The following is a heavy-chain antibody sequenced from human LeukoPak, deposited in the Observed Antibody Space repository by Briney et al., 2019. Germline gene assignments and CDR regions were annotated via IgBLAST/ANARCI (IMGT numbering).Heavy chain of an antibody. D-gene: IGHD1-26*01. CDR3: ARSYIVGATGGYFDY. V-gene: IGHV3-33*01. CDR1: GFTFSSYG. CDR2: IWYDGSNK. Sequence: QPGGSLRLSCAASGFTFSSYGMHWVRQAPGKGLEWVAVIWYDGSNKYYADSVKGRFTISRDNSKNTLYLQMNSLRAEDTAVYYCARSYIVGATGGYFDYWGQGTLVTVSS. J-gene: IGHJ4*02.